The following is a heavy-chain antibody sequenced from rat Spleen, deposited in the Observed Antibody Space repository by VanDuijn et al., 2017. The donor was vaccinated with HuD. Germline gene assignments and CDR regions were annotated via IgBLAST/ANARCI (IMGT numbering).Heavy chain of an antibody. CDR1: EFTFNNYW. D-gene: IGHD1-12*01. CDR3: ARYRDSYGHVGIFDY. V-gene: IGHV5-25*01. Sequence: EVQLVESGGGLVQPGRSLKLSCVASEFTFNNYWMTWVRQAPTKGLEWVASISTGGGNTYYRDSVKGRFTISRDNAKSTLYLQMDSLRSEDTATYYCARYRDSYGHVGIFDYWGQGVMVTVSS. J-gene: IGHJ2*01. CDR2: ISTGGGNT.